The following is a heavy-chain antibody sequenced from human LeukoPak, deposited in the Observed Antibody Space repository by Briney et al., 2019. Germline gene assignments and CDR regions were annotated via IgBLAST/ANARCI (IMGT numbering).Heavy chain of an antibody. CDR3: ATLDTAMFRRADVVGGY. CDR1: GFTCSSYS. D-gene: IGHD5-18*01. Sequence: AGGSLRLSCAASGFTCSSYSMNWVRQAPGKGLEWVSYISSSSSTIYYADSVKGRFTISRDNAKNSLYLQMNSLRAKDTAVYYCATLDTAMFRRADVVGGYWGQGTLVTVSS. J-gene: IGHJ4*02. V-gene: IGHV3-48*04. CDR2: ISSSSSTI.